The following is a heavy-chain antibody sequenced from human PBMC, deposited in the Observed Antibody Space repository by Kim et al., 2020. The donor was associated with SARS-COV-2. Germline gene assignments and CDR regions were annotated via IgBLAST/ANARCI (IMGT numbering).Heavy chain of an antibody. CDR1: GGSISSSSYY. CDR2: IYYSGST. J-gene: IGHJ4*02. D-gene: IGHD3-16*02. V-gene: IGHV4-39*01. Sequence: SETLSLTCTVSGGSISSSSYYWGWIRQPPGKGLEWIGSIYYSGSTYYNPSLKSRVTISVDTSKNQFSLKLSSVTAADTAVYYCARLRGIMITFGGVIVTTAYFDYWGQGTLVTVSS. CDR3: ARLRGIMITFGGVIVTTAYFDY.